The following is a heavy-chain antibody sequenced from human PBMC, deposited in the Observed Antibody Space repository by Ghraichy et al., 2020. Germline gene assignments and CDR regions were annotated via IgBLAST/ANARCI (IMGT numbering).Heavy chain of an antibody. V-gene: IGHV4-59*01. CDR1: GGSISTYN. CDR3: ARDDDGRSGFDY. CDR2: GYYSGDS. J-gene: IGHJ4*02. D-gene: IGHD1-26*01. Sequence: ESLNISCTVSGGSISTYNWHWIRQSPGKALEWIGSGYYSGDSNYDSSLKSRVTISVDTSKNQFSLKLTSVTAADTAVYYCARDDDGRSGFDYWGQGTPVIVSS.